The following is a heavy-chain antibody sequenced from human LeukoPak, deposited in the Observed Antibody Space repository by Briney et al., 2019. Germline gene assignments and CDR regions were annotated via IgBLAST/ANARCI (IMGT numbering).Heavy chain of an antibody. D-gene: IGHD1-26*01. CDR2: IYTSGTTT. J-gene: IGHJ6*03. Sequence: SETLSLTCTVSDDPINSGVYYWNWIRQPAGKGLEWIGHIYTSGTTTNSNPSLNSRVAISLDTSKNHFYLKLRSVTAADTAVYYCARAKKRSGRSRNFYLDVWGKGTTVTVSS. CDR3: ARAKKRSGRSRNFYLDV. CDR1: DDPINSGVYY. V-gene: IGHV4-61*09.